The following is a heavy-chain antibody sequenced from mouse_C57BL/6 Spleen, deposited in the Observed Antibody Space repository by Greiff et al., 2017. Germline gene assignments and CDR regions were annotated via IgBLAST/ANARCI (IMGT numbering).Heavy chain of an antibody. V-gene: IGHV1-26*01. CDR1: GYTFTDYY. CDR2: INPNNGGT. Sequence: VQLQQSGPELVKPGASVKISCKASGYTFTDYYMNWVKQSHGKSLEWIGDINPNNGGTSYNQKFTGKATLIVYKSSSTAYMELRSLTSEDAAVDYCAMPIYDYGSSSDYYAMDYWGQGTSVTVSS. J-gene: IGHJ4*01. D-gene: IGHD1-1*01. CDR3: AMPIYDYGSSSDYYAMDY.